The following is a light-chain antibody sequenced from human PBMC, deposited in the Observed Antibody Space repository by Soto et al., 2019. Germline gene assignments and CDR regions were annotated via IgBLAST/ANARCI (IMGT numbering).Light chain of an antibody. J-gene: IGLJ3*02. V-gene: IGLV1-44*01. Sequence: QSVLGQPPSASGTPGQRVTISCSGSSSNIGRNTVNWYQQVPGTAPKLLIYGNYQRPSGVPDRFSGSKSGTSASLAISGLRSEDEADYFCAAWDDSLSAWVFGGGTKLTVL. CDR2: GNY. CDR1: SSNIGRNT. CDR3: AAWDDSLSAWV.